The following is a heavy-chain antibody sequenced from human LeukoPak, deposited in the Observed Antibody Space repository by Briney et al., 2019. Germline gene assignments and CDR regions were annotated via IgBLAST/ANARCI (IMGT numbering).Heavy chain of an antibody. J-gene: IGHJ5*02. CDR1: GFPFSRYW. CDR3: ARGWELDP. CDR2: IKQAGSEK. Sequence: GGSLRISCAASGFPFSRYWLSWVRQAPGKGLEWVANIKQAGSEKYYVDSVKGRFTISRDNAKNSLYLQMNSLRVEDTAVYYCARGWELDPWGQGTLVTVSS. D-gene: IGHD1-26*01. V-gene: IGHV3-7*05.